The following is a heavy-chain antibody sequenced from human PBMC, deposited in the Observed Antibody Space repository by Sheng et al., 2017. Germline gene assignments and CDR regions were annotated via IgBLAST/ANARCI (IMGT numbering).Heavy chain of an antibody. J-gene: IGHJ4*02. D-gene: IGHD3-16*01. V-gene: IGHV3-48*01. CDR3: ASGHDYVWGNYRGHFDF. CDR2: ISSSSSTI. Sequence: EVQLVESGGGLVQPGGSLRLSCTASGFIFSSYHMNWVRQAPGKGLEWVSYISSSSSTIHYPDSMKGRFTISRDNAKNSLYLQMNSLRAEDTAVYYCASGHDYVWGNYRGHFDFWGQGT. CDR1: GFIFSSYH.